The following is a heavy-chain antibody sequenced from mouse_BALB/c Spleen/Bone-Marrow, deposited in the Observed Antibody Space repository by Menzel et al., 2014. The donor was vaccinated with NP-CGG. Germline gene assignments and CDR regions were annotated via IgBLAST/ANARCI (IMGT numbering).Heavy chain of an antibody. CDR3: ARSGFDY. J-gene: IGHJ2*01. Sequence: LEESGAELAKPGASVKMSCKASDYTFTSYWMHWVKQRPGQGLEWIGYINPSTGYTAYNQKFKDKATLTADKSSSTAYMQLSSLTSEDSAVYYCARSGFDYWGQGTTFTVSS. CDR1: DYTFTSYW. CDR2: INPSTGYT. V-gene: IGHV1-7*01. D-gene: IGHD4-1*01.